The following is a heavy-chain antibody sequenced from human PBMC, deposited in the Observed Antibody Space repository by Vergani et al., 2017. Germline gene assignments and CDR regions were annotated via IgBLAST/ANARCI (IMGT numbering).Heavy chain of an antibody. CDR3: ARYSGGDSEYFQH. D-gene: IGHD1-26*01. CDR1: GGSISSDNYY. Sequence: QVQLQESGPGLVKPSQTLSLTCTVSGGSISSDNYYWSWIRQPPWKGLEWIGYIYYSGFTYYHPSLKSRVSISVATPKNQFSLKLSSVTAADTAVYYCARYSGGDSEYFQHWGQGTLVTVSS. J-gene: IGHJ1*01. V-gene: IGHV4-30-4*01. CDR2: IYYSGFT.